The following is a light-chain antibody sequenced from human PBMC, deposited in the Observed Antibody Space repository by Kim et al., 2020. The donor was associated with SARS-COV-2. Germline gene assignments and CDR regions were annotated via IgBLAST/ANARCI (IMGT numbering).Light chain of an antibody. V-gene: IGKV1-39*01. CDR1: QTITAY. CDR2: ATS. CDR3: QQFFDPVRT. Sequence: DIQMTQSPSSLSASVGDRVTISCRASQTITAYLNWYQQKPGQAPRVLIYATSSLQSGVPSRFSGAGSGTDFTLTISSLQPEDSATYFCQQFFDPVRTFGQGTKLEI. J-gene: IGKJ2*01.